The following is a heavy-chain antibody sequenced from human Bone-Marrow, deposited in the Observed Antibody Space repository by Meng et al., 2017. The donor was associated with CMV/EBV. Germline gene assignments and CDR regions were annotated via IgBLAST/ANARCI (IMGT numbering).Heavy chain of an antibody. CDR2: ISGSGGST. V-gene: IGHV3-23*01. CDR1: GFTFSSYA. Sequence: GTLSLTCAASGFTFSSYAMSWVRQAPGKGLEWVSAISGSGGSTYYADSVKGRFTISRDNSKNTLYLQMNSLRAEDTAVYYCAKDRRITRKIVVTYYFDYWGQGTLVTVSS. D-gene: IGHD3-22*01. CDR3: AKDRRITRKIVVTYYFDY. J-gene: IGHJ4*02.